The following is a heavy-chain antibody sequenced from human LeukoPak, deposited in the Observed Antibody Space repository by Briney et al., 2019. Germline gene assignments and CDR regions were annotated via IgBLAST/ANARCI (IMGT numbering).Heavy chain of an antibody. CDR1: GFNSPPYW. Sequence: GGSLRLSCAAAGFNSPPYWVRWVRPPPEKGLVWVSSVSYDGLTTAYAESVKGRFTISRDNARNTLELQMNSLRAEDTAVYYCVRESVATGDWFLDHWGRGTLVIVSS. V-gene: IGHV3-74*01. CDR2: VSYDGLTT. J-gene: IGHJ2*01. CDR3: VRESVATGDWFLDH. D-gene: IGHD4-23*01.